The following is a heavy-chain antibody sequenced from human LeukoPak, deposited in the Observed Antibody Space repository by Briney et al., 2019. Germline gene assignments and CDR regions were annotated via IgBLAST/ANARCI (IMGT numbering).Heavy chain of an antibody. CDR1: GGSITSNNYY. CDR2: IYYRGST. CDR3: AVTTGYTYGYRSIDY. J-gene: IGHJ4*02. D-gene: IGHD5-18*01. V-gene: IGHV4-39*01. Sequence: SETLSLTCTVSGGSITSNNYYWGWVRQPPGKGLEWIRTIYYRGSTYYNPSLKSRVTISIDTSKNQFSLKLNSVTAADTAVFYCAVTTGYTYGYRSIDYWGQGTLVTVSS.